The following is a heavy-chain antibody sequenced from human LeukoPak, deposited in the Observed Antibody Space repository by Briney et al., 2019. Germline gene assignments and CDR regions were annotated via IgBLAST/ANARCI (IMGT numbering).Heavy chain of an antibody. CDR1: GGTFSSYA. V-gene: IGHV1-69*04. J-gene: IGHJ5*02. CDR2: IIPILGIA. Sequence: SVKVSCKASGGTFSSYAISWVRQAPGQGLEWMGRIIPILGIANYAQEFQGRVTITADKSTSTAYMELSSLRPEDTAVYYCARGDDCGDYVIGSWFDPWGQGTLVTVSS. CDR3: ARGDDCGDYVIGSWFDP. D-gene: IGHD4-17*01.